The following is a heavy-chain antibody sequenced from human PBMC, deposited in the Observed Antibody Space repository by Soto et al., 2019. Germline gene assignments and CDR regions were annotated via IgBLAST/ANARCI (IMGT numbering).Heavy chain of an antibody. CDR3: AMNWGSIVGARRWTGY. J-gene: IGHJ4*02. CDR2: ISGSGGST. D-gene: IGHD1-26*01. V-gene: IGHV3-23*01. CDR1: GFTFSSYA. Sequence: EVQLLESGGGLVQPGGSLRLSCAASGFTFSSYAMSWVRQAPGKGLEWVSAISGSGGSTYYADSMKGRFTISRDNSKNTLYLQMNSLRAEDTAVYYCAMNWGSIVGARRWTGYWGQGTLVTVSS.